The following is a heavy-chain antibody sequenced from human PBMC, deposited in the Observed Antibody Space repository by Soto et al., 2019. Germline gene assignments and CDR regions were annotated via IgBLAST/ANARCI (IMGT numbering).Heavy chain of an antibody. CDR3: AHAKDSSGWYPNWFDP. Sequence: QITLKESGPPLVKPTQTLTLTCTFSGFSLSTSGVGVGWIRQPPGKALEWLALIYWDDDKRYSPSLKSRLTITNDTSKNQVVLTMTNMDPVDTATYYCAHAKDSSGWYPNWFDPWGQGTLVTVSS. D-gene: IGHD6-19*01. J-gene: IGHJ5*02. CDR2: IYWDDDK. V-gene: IGHV2-5*02. CDR1: GFSLSTSGVG.